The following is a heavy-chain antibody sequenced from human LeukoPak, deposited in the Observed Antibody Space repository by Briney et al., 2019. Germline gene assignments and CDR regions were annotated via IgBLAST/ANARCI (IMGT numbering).Heavy chain of an antibody. CDR3: ARVEGYSYGHLDY. V-gene: IGHV1-69*06. D-gene: IGHD5-18*01. CDR1: GGTFSSYA. J-gene: IGHJ4*02. CDR2: IIPIFGTA. Sequence: GASVKVSCKASGGTFSSYAIGWVRQAPGQGLEWMGGIIPIFGTANYAQKFQGRVTITADKSTSTAYMELSSLRSEDTAVYYCARVEGYSYGHLDYWGQGTLVTVSS.